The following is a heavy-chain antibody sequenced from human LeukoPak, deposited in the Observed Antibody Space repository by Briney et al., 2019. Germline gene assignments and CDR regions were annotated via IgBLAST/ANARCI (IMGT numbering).Heavy chain of an antibody. V-gene: IGHV1-8*01. CDR2: MNPNSGNT. D-gene: IGHD2-15*01. CDR1: GYTFTSYD. Sequence: ASMKVSCKASGYTFTSYDINWVRQATGQGLEWMGWMNPNSGNTGYAQKFQARVSMTRNTSISTAYMELSRLRSEDTAVYYCTRGLVVLSATSWAFDIWGHGTMVTVSS. CDR3: TRGLVVLSATSWAFDI. J-gene: IGHJ3*02.